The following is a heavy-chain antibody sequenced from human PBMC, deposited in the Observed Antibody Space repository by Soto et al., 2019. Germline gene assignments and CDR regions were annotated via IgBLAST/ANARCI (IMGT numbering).Heavy chain of an antibody. CDR2: IRSKTNNYAT. V-gene: IGHV3-73*01. CDR1: GLTFSDSA. Sequence: PGGSLRLSCAAYGLTFSDSAIHWVRQASGKGLEWVGRIRSKTNNYATTYAASVKGRFTISRDDSKNTAYLQMNSLKTEDTAVYYCTCYYDSSGYLPFDYWGQGT. D-gene: IGHD3-22*01. J-gene: IGHJ4*02. CDR3: TCYYDSSGYLPFDY.